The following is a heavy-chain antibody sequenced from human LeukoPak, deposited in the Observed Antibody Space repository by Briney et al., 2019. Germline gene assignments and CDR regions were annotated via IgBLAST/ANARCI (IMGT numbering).Heavy chain of an antibody. CDR1: GGSISSYY. CDR3: AKRRLYCSGGSCYPQGFDY. V-gene: IGHV4-59*01. J-gene: IGHJ4*02. Sequence: SETLSLTCTVSGGSISSYYWSWIRQPPGKGLEWIGYIYYSGSTNYNPSLKSRVTISVDTSKNQFSLKLSSVTAADTAVYYCAKRRLYCSGGSCYPQGFDYWGQGTLVTVSS. D-gene: IGHD2-15*01. CDR2: IYYSGST.